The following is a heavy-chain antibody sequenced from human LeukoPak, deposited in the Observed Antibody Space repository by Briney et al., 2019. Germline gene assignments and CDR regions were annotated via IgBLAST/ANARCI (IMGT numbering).Heavy chain of an antibody. Sequence: GASAKVSCKVSGYTLTELSMHWVRQAPGKGLEWMGGFNPEDGETIYAQKFQGRVTMTEDTSTDTAYMELSSLRSEDTAVYYCATELYYGSGSGFDYWGQGTLVTVSS. CDR1: GYTLTELS. CDR2: FNPEDGET. CDR3: ATELYYGSGSGFDY. J-gene: IGHJ4*02. V-gene: IGHV1-24*01. D-gene: IGHD3-10*01.